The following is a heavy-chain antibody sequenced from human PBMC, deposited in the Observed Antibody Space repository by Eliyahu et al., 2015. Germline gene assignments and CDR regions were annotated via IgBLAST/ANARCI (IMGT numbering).Heavy chain of an antibody. CDR3: ARNLPFDY. V-gene: IGHV3-49*04. J-gene: IGHJ4*01. D-gene: IGHD2-2*01. CDR2: VRSKVYGGTT. CDR1: GFTFGDYA. Sequence: EVQLVESGGGLVQPGRSLRLXCTASGFTFGDYAMTWVRQAPGKGLEWVGFVRSKVYGGTTKYAASVKDRFTISRDDSKSIAYLQMNSLKTEDTAVYYCARNLPFDYWGHGTLVTVSS.